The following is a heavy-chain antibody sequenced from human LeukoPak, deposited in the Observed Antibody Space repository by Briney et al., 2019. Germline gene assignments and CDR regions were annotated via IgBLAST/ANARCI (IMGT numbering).Heavy chain of an antibody. CDR3: ARQLMIDYYYYYYYMDV. CDR2: INHSGST. V-gene: IGHV4-34*01. J-gene: IGHJ6*03. D-gene: IGHD3-22*01. CDR1: GGSFSGYY. Sequence: SETLSLTRAVYGGSFSGYYWSWIRQPPGKGLEWIGEINHSGSTNYNPSLKSRVTISIDTSKNQFSLKLSSVTAADTAVYYCARQLMIDYYYYYYYMDVWGRGTTVTISS.